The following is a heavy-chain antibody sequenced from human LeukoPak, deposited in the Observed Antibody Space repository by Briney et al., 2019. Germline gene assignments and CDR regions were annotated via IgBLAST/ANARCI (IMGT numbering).Heavy chain of an antibody. J-gene: IGHJ5*02. V-gene: IGHV3-30*18. CDR3: AKAAYVCSSTSCYGPGGFDP. Sequence: GRSLRLFCAASGFTFSSYGMHWVRQAPGKGLEWVAVISYDGSNKYYADSVKGRFTISRDNSKNTLYLKMNSLSVEDTAVYYCAKAAYVCSSTSCYGPGGFDPWGQGTLVTVSS. D-gene: IGHD2-2*01. CDR2: ISYDGSNK. CDR1: GFTFSSYG.